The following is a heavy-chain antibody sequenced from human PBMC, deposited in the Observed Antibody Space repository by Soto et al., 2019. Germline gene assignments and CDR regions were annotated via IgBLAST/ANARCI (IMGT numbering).Heavy chain of an antibody. CDR1: GGPMNNYY. J-gene: IGHJ6*02. Sequence: QVQLQESGPGLVKPSETLSLTCTISGGPMNNYYCSWFRQPRGQGLEWIGYMGYNGFTRYNPSLRSRVAISLDTAKNQFSLYLSSVTAADTALYYCARQGFGELHGLVDVWGQGITVTVSS. CDR2: MGYNGFT. D-gene: IGHD3-10*01. CDR3: ARQGFGELHGLVDV. V-gene: IGHV4-59*08.